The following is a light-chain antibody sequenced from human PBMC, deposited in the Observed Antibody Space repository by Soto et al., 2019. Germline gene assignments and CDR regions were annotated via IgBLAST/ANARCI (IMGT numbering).Light chain of an antibody. Sequence: EIVLTQSPATRSLSPGERATLSCRASQSVSSYLAWYQQKPGQAPRLLIYDTSNRATGIPARFSGSGSGTGFTVYISSLEPDDFADYYCQERSNWHPEPCGGGTKVEIK. CDR3: QERSNWHPEP. J-gene: IGKJ4*01. CDR1: QSVSSY. V-gene: IGKV3-11*01. CDR2: DTS.